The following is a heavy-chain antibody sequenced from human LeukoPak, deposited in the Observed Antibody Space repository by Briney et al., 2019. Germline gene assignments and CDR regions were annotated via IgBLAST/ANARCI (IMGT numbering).Heavy chain of an antibody. CDR1: GGTFSSYA. V-gene: IGHV1-69*13. J-gene: IGHJ4*02. D-gene: IGHD3-10*01. Sequence: GASVKVSCKASGGTFSSYAISWVRQAPGQGLELMGGIIPIFGTANYAQKFQGRVTITADESTSTAYMELSSLRSEDTAVYYCAREGELLYFDYWGQGTLVTVSS. CDR3: AREGELLYFDY. CDR2: IIPIFGTA.